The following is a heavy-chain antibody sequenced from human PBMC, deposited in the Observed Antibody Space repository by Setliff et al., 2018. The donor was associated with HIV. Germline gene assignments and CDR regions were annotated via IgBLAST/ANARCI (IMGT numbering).Heavy chain of an antibody. J-gene: IGHJ6*02. Sequence: GASVKVSCKTSGYSFTTYGISWVRQAPGHGLEWMGWISPYNGNIKYSQKFQGRVTIVRDTSTSRAYMELRSLRSDDTAVYFCARLGSGWSDSYYYAMDIWGQGTTVTVSS. D-gene: IGHD6-19*01. CDR3: ARLGSGWSDSYYYAMDI. V-gene: IGHV1-18*01. CDR1: GYSFTTYG. CDR2: ISPYNGNI.